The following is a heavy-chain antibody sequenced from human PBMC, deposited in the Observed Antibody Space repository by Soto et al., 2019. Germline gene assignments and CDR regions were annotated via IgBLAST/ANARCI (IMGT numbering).Heavy chain of an antibody. CDR1: GGSISSSSYY. Sequence: SETLSLTCTVSGGSISSSSYYWGWIRQPPGKGLEWIGSIYYSGSTYYNPSLKSRVTISVDTSKNQFSLKLSSVTAADTAVYYCARGPRITMIVVVITTAPFAYWGQGNLVTVSS. V-gene: IGHV4-39*01. CDR3: ARGPRITMIVVVITTAPFAY. J-gene: IGHJ4*02. CDR2: IYYSGST. D-gene: IGHD3-22*01.